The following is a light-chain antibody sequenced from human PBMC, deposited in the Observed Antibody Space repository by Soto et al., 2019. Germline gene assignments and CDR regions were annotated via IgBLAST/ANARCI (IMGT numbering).Light chain of an antibody. CDR2: AAS. J-gene: IGKJ5*01. CDR1: QSISRY. Sequence: DIVMTQSPASLSAFVRDRVTITCRASQSISRYLNWYQQEKGKAPKLLIYAASSLQRGVPSRFSGSGYGTDFTLTISSLQTEDFTTYYCQQNYNTLITFGQGTRLEIK. CDR3: QQNYNTLIT. V-gene: IGKV1-39*01.